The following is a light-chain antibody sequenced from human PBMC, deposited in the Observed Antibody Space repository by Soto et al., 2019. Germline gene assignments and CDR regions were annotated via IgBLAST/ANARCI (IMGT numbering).Light chain of an antibody. CDR2: DAS. CDR3: QQRTNWPPST. V-gene: IGKV3-11*01. Sequence: EIVLTQSPATLSLSPGERATLSCRASQSVNSYLAWYQQRPGQAPRLLIHDASSRATGIPARFSGSGSGTDFTLTISSLEPEDFAVYYCQQRTNWPPSTFGQGTRLEIK. J-gene: IGKJ5*01. CDR1: QSVNSY.